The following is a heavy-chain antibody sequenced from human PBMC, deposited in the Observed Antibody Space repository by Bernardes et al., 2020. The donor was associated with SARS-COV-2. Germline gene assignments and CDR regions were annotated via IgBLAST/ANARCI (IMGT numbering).Heavy chain of an antibody. CDR3: ATQKGSRYSGNYFDY. CDR1: GISFSNYD. CDR2: ISGSGGST. J-gene: IGHJ4*02. V-gene: IGHV3-23*01. D-gene: IGHD3-3*01. Sequence: GGSLRLSCAASGISFSNYDMTWVRQAPGKGLEWVSGISGSGGSTYYADSVEGRFSISRDNFKNTLYLQMNTLRAEDTAVYYCATQKGSRYSGNYFDYWGQGTLVSVSS.